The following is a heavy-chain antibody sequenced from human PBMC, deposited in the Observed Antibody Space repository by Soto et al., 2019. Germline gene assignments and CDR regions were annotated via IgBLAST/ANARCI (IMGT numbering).Heavy chain of an antibody. D-gene: IGHD3-10*01. CDR3: ARWDHSGSCLDS. CDR1: GFTLRSYS. J-gene: IGHJ4*02. CDR2: MSSNGRTI. Sequence: EVQLVESGGGVVQPGGSLRLSCTASGFTLRSYSMNWVRQVPGKGLEWVSYMSSNGRTIYYVDSVKGRFTISRDDAKNSLYLQMDSLRVDDTAVYSFARWDHSGSCLDSWGQGTPVAVSS. V-gene: IGHV3-48*01.